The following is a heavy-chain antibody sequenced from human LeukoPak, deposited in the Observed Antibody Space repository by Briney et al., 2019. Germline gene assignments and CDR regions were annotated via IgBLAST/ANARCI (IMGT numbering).Heavy chain of an antibody. V-gene: IGHV3-33*01. Sequence: GGSLRLSCAASGFTLSSYGMHWVRQAPGKGLEWVAVIWYDGGYKYYADSMKGRFIITRDNSKNMLYLQMNSLRAEDTAVYYCAREGAERLFVSNWFDPWGQGTLVTVSS. CDR1: GFTLSSYG. CDR2: IWYDGGYK. J-gene: IGHJ5*02. CDR3: AREGAERLFVSNWFDP. D-gene: IGHD3-3*01.